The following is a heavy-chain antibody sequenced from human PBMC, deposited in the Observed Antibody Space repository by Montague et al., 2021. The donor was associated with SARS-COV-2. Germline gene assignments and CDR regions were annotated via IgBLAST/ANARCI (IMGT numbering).Heavy chain of an antibody. D-gene: IGHD6-19*01. Sequence: FLRLSCAASRFTFSDFWMNWVRQAPGKGLEWVADIKHDGSVKSYVDSVKGRFTISRDNAKNSLYLQMYSLRAEDTAVYYCARGSTGWYAIFGHYGMDVWGQGTTVTVSS. V-gene: IGHV3-7*01. CDR1: RFTFSDFW. CDR3: ARGSTGWYAIFGHYGMDV. J-gene: IGHJ6*02. CDR2: IKHDGSVK.